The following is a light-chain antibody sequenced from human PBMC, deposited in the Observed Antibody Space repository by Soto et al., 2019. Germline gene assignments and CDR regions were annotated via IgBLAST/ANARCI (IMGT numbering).Light chain of an antibody. CDR2: GAS. V-gene: IGKV3-20*01. CDR3: QQYGSSPGT. Sequence: EIVFTQSPDTLSLSPGERATLSCRASQSVSSSYLAWYQQKPGQAPRLLIYGASSRATGIPDRFSGSGSGTDFTLTISRLEPEDFAVYYCQQYGSSPGTFGQGTKVDIK. CDR1: QSVSSSY. J-gene: IGKJ1*01.